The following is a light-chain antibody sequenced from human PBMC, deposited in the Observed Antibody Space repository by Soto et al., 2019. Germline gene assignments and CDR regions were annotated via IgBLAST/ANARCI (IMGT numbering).Light chain of an antibody. Sequence: QSVLTQPRSVSGSPGQSVTISCTGTSSDVGGYNYVSWYQQHPGKAPKLMIYDVSKRPSGVPDRFSGSKSGNTASLTISGLQAYDEADYYCCSYAGSYTYVFGTGTKVTVL. J-gene: IGLJ1*01. CDR1: SSDVGGYNY. CDR2: DVS. CDR3: CSYAGSYTYV. V-gene: IGLV2-11*01.